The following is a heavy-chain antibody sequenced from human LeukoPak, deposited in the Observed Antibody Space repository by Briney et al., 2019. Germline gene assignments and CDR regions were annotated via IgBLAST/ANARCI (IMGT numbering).Heavy chain of an antibody. V-gene: IGHV4-59*01. CDR3: ARDPSSGSGSSYNLFDP. Sequence: SESLSLTCTVSGGSISTYYWSWIRQPPGQGLDWIGYIYYSGSTNYNPSLKSRVTISVDTSKNQFSLKLSSVTAADTGVYYCARDPSSGSGSSYNLFDPWGQGTLVTVSS. CDR2: IYYSGST. J-gene: IGHJ5*02. D-gene: IGHD3-10*01. CDR1: GGSISTYY.